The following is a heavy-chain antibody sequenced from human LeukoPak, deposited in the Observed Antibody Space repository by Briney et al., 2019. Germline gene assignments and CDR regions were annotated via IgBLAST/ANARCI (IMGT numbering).Heavy chain of an antibody. CDR2: INPNSGGT. Sequence: ASVKVSCKASGGTFSSYAISWVRQAPGQGLEWMGWINPNSGGTNYAQKFQGRVTMTRDTSISTAYMELSRLRSDDTAVYYCARLDSSGWYEDDYWGQGTLVTVSS. J-gene: IGHJ4*02. CDR1: GGTFSSYA. V-gene: IGHV1-2*02. D-gene: IGHD6-19*01. CDR3: ARLDSSGWYEDDY.